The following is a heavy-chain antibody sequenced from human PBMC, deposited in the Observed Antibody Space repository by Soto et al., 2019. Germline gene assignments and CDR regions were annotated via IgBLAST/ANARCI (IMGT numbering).Heavy chain of an antibody. D-gene: IGHD5-18*01. V-gene: IGHV3-23*01. Sequence: SCAASGFTFKSYAVSWVRQAPGKGLEWVSVITGSGDSTYYADSVKGRFTISRDNSKNTLYLQMNSLRAEDTAVYYCARGRGIQLWFDTFDYWGQGTLVTVSS. CDR1: GFTFKSYA. CDR3: ARGRGIQLWFDTFDY. J-gene: IGHJ4*02. CDR2: ITGSGDST.